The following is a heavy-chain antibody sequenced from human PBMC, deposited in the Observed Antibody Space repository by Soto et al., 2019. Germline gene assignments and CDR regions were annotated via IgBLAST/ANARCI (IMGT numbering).Heavy chain of an antibody. CDR3: ARDYGSGSYSRTFYGMDV. V-gene: IGHV3-48*02. J-gene: IGHJ6*02. D-gene: IGHD3-10*01. CDR1: GFTFSSYS. CDR2: ISSSSSTI. Sequence: GGSLRLSCAASGFTFSSYSMNWVRQAPGKGLEWVSYISSSSSTIYYADSVKGRFTISRDNAKNLLYLQMNSLRDEDTAVYYCARDYGSGSYSRTFYGMDVWGQGTTVTVSS.